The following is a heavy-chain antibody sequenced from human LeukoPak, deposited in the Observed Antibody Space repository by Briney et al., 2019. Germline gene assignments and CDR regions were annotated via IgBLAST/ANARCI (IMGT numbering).Heavy chain of an antibody. Sequence: GGSLRLSCAASGFTFSSYSMNWVRQAPGKGLEWVSSISSSSSYIYYADSVKGRFTISRDNAKNSLYPQMNSLRAEDTAVYYCARDGWNTKEFDYWGQGTLVTVSS. CDR2: ISSSSSYI. V-gene: IGHV3-21*01. D-gene: IGHD1/OR15-1a*01. CDR3: ARDGWNTKEFDY. J-gene: IGHJ4*02. CDR1: GFTFSSYS.